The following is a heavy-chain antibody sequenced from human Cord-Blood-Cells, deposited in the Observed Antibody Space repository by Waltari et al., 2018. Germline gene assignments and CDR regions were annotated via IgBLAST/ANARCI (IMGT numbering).Heavy chain of an antibody. J-gene: IGHJ4*02. CDR3: AKARGGDYFDY. D-gene: IGHD3-16*01. CDR1: GFTFSSYA. Sequence: EVQLLESGGGLVQPGGSLRLSCAASGFTFSSYAMSWVRRDPGKGLEWVSAISGSGGSTDYADSVKGRFTISRDNSKNTLYLQMNSLRAEDTAVYYCAKARGGDYFDYWGQGTLVTVSS. V-gene: IGHV3-23*01. CDR2: ISGSGGST.